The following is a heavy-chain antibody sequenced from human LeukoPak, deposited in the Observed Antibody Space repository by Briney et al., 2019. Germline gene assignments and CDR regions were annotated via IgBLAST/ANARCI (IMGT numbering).Heavy chain of an antibody. V-gene: IGHV3-33*01. CDR3: ASSAGALIDC. CDR1: GFTFNNYD. J-gene: IGHJ4*02. CDR2: IWFDGSNK. D-gene: IGHD6-19*01. Sequence: GGSLRLSCAASGFTFNNYDMHWVRQAPGKGLEWVAVIWFDGSNKFYAASVKGRFTISRDNSKNTLYLQMNSLRAEDTAVYYCASSAGALIDCWGQGTLVIVSS.